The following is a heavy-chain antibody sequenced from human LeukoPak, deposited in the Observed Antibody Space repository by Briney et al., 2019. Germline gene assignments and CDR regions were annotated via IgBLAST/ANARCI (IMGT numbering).Heavy chain of an antibody. D-gene: IGHD5-24*01. Sequence: PGGSLRLSCAASGFTFSSYAMHWVRQAPGKGLEYVSAISSNGGSTYYADSVKGRFTISRDNSKNTLYLQMGSLRAEDMAVYYCARQLRDGYPNWFDPWGQGTLVTVSS. V-gene: IGHV3-64*02. CDR1: GFTFSSYA. J-gene: IGHJ5*02. CDR3: ARQLRDGYPNWFDP. CDR2: ISSNGGST.